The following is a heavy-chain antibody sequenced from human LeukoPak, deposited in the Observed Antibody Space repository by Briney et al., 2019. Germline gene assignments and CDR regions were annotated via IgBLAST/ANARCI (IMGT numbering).Heavy chain of an antibody. CDR3: ALGATSIADDTLRLDV. CDR2: INPNSGGT. Sequence: GASVKVSCKASGYTFTGYYMHWVRLAPGQGLKWMGWINPNSGGTNYAQKFQGRVTMTRDTSISTAYMELSRLRSDDTAVYYCALGATSIADDTLRLDVWGQGTTVTVSS. J-gene: IGHJ6*02. D-gene: IGHD6-6*01. CDR1: GYTFTGYY. V-gene: IGHV1-2*02.